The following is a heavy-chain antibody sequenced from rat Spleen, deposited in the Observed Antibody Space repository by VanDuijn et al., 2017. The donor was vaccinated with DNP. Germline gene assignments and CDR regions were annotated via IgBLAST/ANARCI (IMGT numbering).Heavy chain of an antibody. Sequence: QVQLKESGPGLVQPSETLSLTCTVSGFSLTTYSVSWVRQPSGKGPDWMGRMWYDGDTAYNSALKSRLSISRDTSKSQVFLKMNSLQTEDTAMYFCASLNYGSYGYWGQGVMVTVSS. V-gene: IGHV2-70*01. J-gene: IGHJ2*01. CDR2: MWYDGDT. CDR1: GFSLTTYS. D-gene: IGHD1-3*01. CDR3: ASLNYGSYGY.